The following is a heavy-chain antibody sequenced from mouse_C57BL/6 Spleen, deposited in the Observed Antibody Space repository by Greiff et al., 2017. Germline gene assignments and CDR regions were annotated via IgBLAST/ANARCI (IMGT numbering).Heavy chain of an antibody. CDR2: IDPSDSET. Sequence: QVQLKQPGAELVRPGSSVKLSCKASGYTFTSYWMHWVKQRPIQGLEWIGNIDPSDSETHYNQKFKDKATLTVDKSSSTAYMQLSSLTSEDSAVYFCARSEGRGYAMDYWGQGTSVTVSS. V-gene: IGHV1-52*01. CDR1: GYTFTSYW. J-gene: IGHJ4*01. D-gene: IGHD3-3*01. CDR3: ARSEGRGYAMDY.